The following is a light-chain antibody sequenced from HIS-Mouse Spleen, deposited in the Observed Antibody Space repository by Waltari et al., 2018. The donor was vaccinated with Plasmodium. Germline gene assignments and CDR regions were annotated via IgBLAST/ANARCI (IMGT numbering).Light chain of an antibody. J-gene: IGLJ3*02. CDR3: MIWPSNAAGV. CDR2: YYSDSDK. V-gene: IGLV5-37*01. CDR1: SDIHVVSYT. Sequence: QPVLTQPPSSSASPGDSASLTCTFPSDIHVVSYTIYWYPQHPGSPPRYLLYYYSDSDKGQGDGVPSSFSGSKDASANTGILLISGLQSEDEADYYCMIWPSNAAGVFGGGTKLTVL.